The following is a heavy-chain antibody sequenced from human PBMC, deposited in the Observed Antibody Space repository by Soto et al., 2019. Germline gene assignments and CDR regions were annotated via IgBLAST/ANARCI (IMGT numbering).Heavy chain of an antibody. J-gene: IGHJ4*02. CDR2: ISGSGGST. CDR3: TTQRLRFLEYLFDFDY. D-gene: IGHD3-3*01. Sequence: GGSLRLSCAASGFTFSSYAMSWVRQAPGKGLEWVSAISGSGGSTYYADSVRGRFTISRDDSNNTLYLQMNSLKTEDSAIYYCTTQRLRFLEYLFDFDYWGQGALVTVSS. V-gene: IGHV3-23*01. CDR1: GFTFSSYA.